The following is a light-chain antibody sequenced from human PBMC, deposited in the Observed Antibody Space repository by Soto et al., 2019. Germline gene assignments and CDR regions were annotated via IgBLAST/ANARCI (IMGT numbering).Light chain of an antibody. CDR3: QQCISAPLT. J-gene: IGKJ4*02. V-gene: IGKV1-39*01. CDR2: SAS. Sequence: DIQMTQSPSSLSASVGDRDTITCRASQSIDNYLNWYQQKSAKAPQLLIYSASHLQSGVPSRFSGGGYGTDFILTISSLQPDDSAVYFCQQCISAPLTFGGGNKVEIK. CDR1: QSIDNY.